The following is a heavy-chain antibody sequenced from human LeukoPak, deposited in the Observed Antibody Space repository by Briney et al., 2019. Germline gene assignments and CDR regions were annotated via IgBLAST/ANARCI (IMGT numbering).Heavy chain of an antibody. CDR3: ARGPDSGFTFDP. D-gene: IGHD3-22*01. Sequence: PGGSLRLSCAASGFTFSSYWMHWVRQAPGEGLVWVSRISSDASSTNYADSVKGRFTISRDNAKNSLYLQMNSLRAEDTAVYYCARGPDSGFTFDPWGQGTLVTVSS. J-gene: IGHJ5*02. CDR2: ISSDASST. V-gene: IGHV3-74*01. CDR1: GFTFSSYW.